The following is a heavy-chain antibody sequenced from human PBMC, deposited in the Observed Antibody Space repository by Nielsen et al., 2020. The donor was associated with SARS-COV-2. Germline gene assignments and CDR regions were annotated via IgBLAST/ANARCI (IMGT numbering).Heavy chain of an antibody. Sequence: GGSLILSCAASGLTFADYGMSWVRQAPGKGLERDSGIHWNGGSTGYADSVKGRFTISRDNAKNSLYLQMNSLRAEDTALYHCARDNRLVAAGYYYGMDVWGQGTAVTVSS. CDR2: IHWNGGST. CDR1: GLTFADYG. CDR3: ARDNRLVAAGYYYGMDV. D-gene: IGHD6-13*01. J-gene: IGHJ6*02. V-gene: IGHV3-20*01.